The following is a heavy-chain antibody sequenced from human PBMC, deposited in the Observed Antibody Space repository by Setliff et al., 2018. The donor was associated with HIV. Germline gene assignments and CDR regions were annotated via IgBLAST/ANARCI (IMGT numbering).Heavy chain of an antibody. CDR1: GGSASNSRYY. CDR3: GRWGHGYNSYDH. Sequence: ETLSLTCTVSGGSASNSRYYWAWIRQPPGKGLEYIGSIHYNEKTYYNPSLKSRVTISVDTSKNQFSLKLSSVTAADTAVYYCGRWGHGYNSYDHWGQGTLVTVSS. D-gene: IGHD5-12*01. V-gene: IGHV4-39*07. CDR2: IHYNEKT. J-gene: IGHJ4*02.